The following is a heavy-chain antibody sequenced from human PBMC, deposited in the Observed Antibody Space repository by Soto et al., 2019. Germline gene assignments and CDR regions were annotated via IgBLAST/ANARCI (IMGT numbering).Heavy chain of an antibody. D-gene: IGHD3-16*01. CDR3: AREGGESSDGLYYFDS. V-gene: IGHV4-38-2*02. Sequence: PSETLSLTCAVSGYSISSGYYWGWIRQPPGKGLEWIGSIYYSGNTDYNPSLKSRLAISIDTSKNQFSLKLSSVTAADTAVYFCAREGGESSDGLYYFDSWGQGSLVTVSS. CDR2: IYYSGNT. J-gene: IGHJ4*02. CDR1: GYSISSGYY.